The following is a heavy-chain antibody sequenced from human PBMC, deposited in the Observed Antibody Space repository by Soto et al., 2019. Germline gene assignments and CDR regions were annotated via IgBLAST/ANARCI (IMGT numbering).Heavy chain of an antibody. CDR1: GYTFTNYH. CDR3: ARGGGGRWYSGDY. D-gene: IGHD6-13*01. V-gene: IGHV1-8*01. CDR2: MNPNSGDT. J-gene: IGHJ4*02. Sequence: QVQLVQSGAEVKKPGASVKVSCKASGYTFTNYHIHWVRQATGQGLEWMGWMNPNSGDTGYAQKFQGRVILTRDTSITAASRELSGLGSEDTAVYYCARGGGGRWYSGDYWGQGTLVTVSS.